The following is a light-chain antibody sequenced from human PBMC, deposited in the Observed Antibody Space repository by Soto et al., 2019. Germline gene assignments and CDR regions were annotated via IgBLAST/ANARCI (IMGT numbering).Light chain of an antibody. CDR3: QQYDSAPWT. V-gene: IGKV4-1*01. J-gene: IGKJ1*01. Sequence: DIVMTQSPDSLAVSLGERATINCKSSQSVLYSSNNKNYLAWYRHKPGQPPELLIYWASTRESGVPDRFSGSGSGTDFTLTISSLQAEDVAVYYCQQYDSAPWTFGQGNKVEIK. CDR1: QSVLYSSNNKNY. CDR2: WAS.